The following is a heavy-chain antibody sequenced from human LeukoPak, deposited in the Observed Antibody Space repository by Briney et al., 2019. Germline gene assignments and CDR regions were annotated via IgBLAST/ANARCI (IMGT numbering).Heavy chain of an antibody. Sequence: GESLKISCKGSGYSFTNYWISWVRQMPGKGLEWMGRIDPSDSYTNYSPSFQGHVTISADKSISTAYLQWSSLKASDTAMYYCASSFRYCTNGVCPAFDYWGQGTLVTVSS. J-gene: IGHJ4*02. CDR2: IDPSDSYT. CDR1: GYSFTNYW. CDR3: ASSFRYCTNGVCPAFDY. D-gene: IGHD2-8*01. V-gene: IGHV5-10-1*01.